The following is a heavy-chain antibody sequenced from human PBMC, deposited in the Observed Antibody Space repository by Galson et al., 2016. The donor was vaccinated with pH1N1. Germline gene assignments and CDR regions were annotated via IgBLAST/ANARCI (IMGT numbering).Heavy chain of an antibody. V-gene: IGHV3-9*01. J-gene: IGHJ4*02. CDR2: ISWNSGSI. D-gene: IGHD3-10*01. CDR1: GFTFDDYA. Sequence: SLRLSCAASGFTFDDYAMHWVRQAPGKGLEWVSGISWNSGSIGYADSVKGRFTISRDNAKNSLYLQMDSLRAEDTALYYCENSAREFAEFDYWGQGTLVTVSS. CDR3: ENSAREFAEFDY.